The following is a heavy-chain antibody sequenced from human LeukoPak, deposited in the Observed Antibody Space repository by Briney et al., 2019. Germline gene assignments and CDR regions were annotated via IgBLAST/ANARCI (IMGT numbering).Heavy chain of an antibody. V-gene: IGHV3-30*04. J-gene: IGHJ3*02. Sequence: PGGSLRLSCAASGFTFSNYAIHRVRQAPGKGLEWVAVISYDGSNKYYADSVKGRFTISRDNSKNTLYLQMNSLRAEDTAVYYCARVDRGYTYGYNALDIWGQGTMVTVSS. D-gene: IGHD5-18*01. CDR1: GFTFSNYA. CDR2: ISYDGSNK. CDR3: ARVDRGYTYGYNALDI.